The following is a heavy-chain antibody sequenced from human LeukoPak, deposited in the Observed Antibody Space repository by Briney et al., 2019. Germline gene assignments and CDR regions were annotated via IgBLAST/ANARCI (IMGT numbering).Heavy chain of an antibody. CDR2: INPNSGGT. J-gene: IGHJ4*02. CDR3: ARDWSSSWYFDY. D-gene: IGHD6-13*01. CDR1: VYTFTGYY. Sequence: ASVKVSCKASVYTFTGYYMHWVRQAPGQGLEWMGWINPNSGGTNYAQKFQGRVTMTRDTSISTAYMELSRLRSDDTAVYYCARDWSSSWYFDYWGQGTLVTASS. V-gene: IGHV1-2*02.